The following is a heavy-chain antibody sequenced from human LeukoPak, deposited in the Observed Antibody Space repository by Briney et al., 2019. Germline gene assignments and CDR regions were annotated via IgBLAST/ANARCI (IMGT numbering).Heavy chain of an antibody. CDR1: GFSVSNNY. Sequence: PGGSLRLSCAVSGFSVSNNYMSWVRQAPGKGLEWVSVIYTGGSTDYADPVKGRFIISRDSSKNTLYLKMNNLRVDDTAVYYCARRAAALYYYASSGPFDFWGRGTLVTVSS. D-gene: IGHD3-22*01. V-gene: IGHV3-53*01. CDR3: ARRAAALYYYASSGPFDF. J-gene: IGHJ4*02. CDR2: IYTGGST.